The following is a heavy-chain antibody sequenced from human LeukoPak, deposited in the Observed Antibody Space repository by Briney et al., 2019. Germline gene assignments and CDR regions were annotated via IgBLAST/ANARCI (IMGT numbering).Heavy chain of an antibody. CDR2: IIPILGIA. CDR3: ARGSGSDAFDI. V-gene: IGHV1-69*04. Sequence: ASVKVSCKASGGTFSSYAISWVRQAPGQGLEWMGRIIPILGIANYAQKFQGRVTITADKSTSTAYMELSSLRSEDTAVYYCARGSGSDAFDIWGQGTMVTVSS. D-gene: IGHD6-19*01. J-gene: IGHJ3*02. CDR1: GGTFSSYA.